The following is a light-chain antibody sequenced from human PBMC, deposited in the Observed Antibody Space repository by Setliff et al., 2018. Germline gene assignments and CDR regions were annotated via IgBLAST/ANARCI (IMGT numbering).Light chain of an antibody. J-gene: IGLJ1*01. CDR1: SSNIGSNT. CDR3: AAWEDSLNGHV. CDR2: SNH. V-gene: IGLV1-44*01. Sequence: QSVLTQPPSASGTPGQRVTISCSGSSSNIGSNTVNWYQQLPGTAPKLLIYSNHQRPSGVPDRFSGYESGTSASLAISGLQSEDEADYYCAAWEDSLNGHVFGTGTNVTVL.